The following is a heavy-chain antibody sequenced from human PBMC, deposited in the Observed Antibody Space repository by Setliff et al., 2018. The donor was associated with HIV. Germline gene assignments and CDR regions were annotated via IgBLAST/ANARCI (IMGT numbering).Heavy chain of an antibody. Sequence: SESLSLTCTVSGDSVSSRSYYWSWIRQSPGKGLEWIGEINHRGSTNYNPSLKSRVTISVDTSKNQFSLKLSSVTAADTAVYFCARATCSGGRCYLGDYFYYFMDVWGEGTTVTVSS. CDR3: ARATCSGGRCYLGDYFYYFMDV. CDR1: GDSVSSRSYY. J-gene: IGHJ6*03. D-gene: IGHD2-15*01. CDR2: INHRGST. V-gene: IGHV4-61*01.